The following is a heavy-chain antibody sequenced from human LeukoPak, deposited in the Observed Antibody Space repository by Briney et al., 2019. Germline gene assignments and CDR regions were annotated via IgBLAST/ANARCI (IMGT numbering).Heavy chain of an antibody. Sequence: GGSLRLSCAASGFSFSGYWMHWVRQAPGKGLVWVSHVNNDGSGTTYADSVKGRFTISRDNAKNTVDLQMNSLRAKDTAVYYCARGGWGTAIDHLGQGTLVTVSS. CDR1: GFSFSGYW. V-gene: IGHV3-74*01. D-gene: IGHD1-7*01. CDR3: ARGGWGTAIDH. CDR2: VNNDGSGT. J-gene: IGHJ4*02.